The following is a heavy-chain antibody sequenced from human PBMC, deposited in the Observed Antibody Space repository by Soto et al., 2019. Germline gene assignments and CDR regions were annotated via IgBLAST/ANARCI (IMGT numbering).Heavy chain of an antibody. CDR3: ARHSNEYRKSLDN. D-gene: IGHD4-4*01. V-gene: IGHV4-59*08. CDR2: IHYTGSS. CDR1: GGSISGYY. J-gene: IGHJ4*02. Sequence: QLQLQESGPGLVKPSETLSLTCPVSGGSISGYYWSWIRQPPGKGLEWIAFIHYTGSSNSNPSLEPRLTMTIDTSKNQFSLKLSSVTAADTAVYYCARHSNEYRKSLDNWGQGTLVTVS.